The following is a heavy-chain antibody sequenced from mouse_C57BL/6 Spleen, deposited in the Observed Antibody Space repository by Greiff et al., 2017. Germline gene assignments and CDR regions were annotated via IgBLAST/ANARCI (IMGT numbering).Heavy chain of an antibody. V-gene: IGHV5-17*01. CDR2: ISSGSSTI. J-gene: IGHJ4*01. Sequence: EVQLQQSGGGLVKPGGSLKLSCAASGFTFSDYGMHWVRQAPEKGLEWVAYISSGSSTIYYADTVKGRFTISRDNAKNTLFLQMTSLRSEDTAMXYCARELLGAMDYWGQGTSVTVSS. CDR1: GFTFSDYG. D-gene: IGHD4-1*01. CDR3: ARELLGAMDY.